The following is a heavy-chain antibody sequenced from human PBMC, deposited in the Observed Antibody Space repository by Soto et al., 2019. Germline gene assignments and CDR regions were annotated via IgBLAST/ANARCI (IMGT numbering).Heavy chain of an antibody. CDR2: IYYSGST. CDR1: GGSISSYY. Sequence: SETLSLTCTVSGGSISSYYWSWIRQPPGKGLEWIGYIYYSGSTNCNPSLKSRVTISVDTSKNQFSLKLSSVTAADTAVYYCARAYGYYLDYWGQGTLVTVSS. D-gene: IGHD3-10*01. J-gene: IGHJ4*02. V-gene: IGHV4-59*01. CDR3: ARAYGYYLDY.